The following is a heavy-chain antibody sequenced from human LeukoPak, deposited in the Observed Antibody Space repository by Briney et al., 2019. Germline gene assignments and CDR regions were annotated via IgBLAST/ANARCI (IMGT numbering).Heavy chain of an antibody. Sequence: SETLSLTCTVSGGSISSYYWSWIRQHPGKGLEWIGYIYNSGSTYYNPSLKSRVIISVDTSKNQFSLKLSSVTAADTAVYYCARDSGRSGYFDSWGQGTLVTVSS. D-gene: IGHD3-3*01. CDR2: IYNSGST. V-gene: IGHV4-59*06. J-gene: IGHJ4*02. CDR1: GGSISSYY. CDR3: ARDSGRSGYFDS.